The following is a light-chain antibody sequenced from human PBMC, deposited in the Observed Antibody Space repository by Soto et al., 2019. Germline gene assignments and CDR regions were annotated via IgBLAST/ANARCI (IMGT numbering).Light chain of an antibody. V-gene: IGKV3D-15*02. J-gene: IGKJ1*01. Sequence: EIVMTQSPDILSVSPGERATLSCRASQSVSSNLAWYRQKPGQAPRLLIYGASTRATGIPARFSGSGSGTDFTLTISSLQPEDFAVYYCQQDYNLPWTFGQGTKVDIK. CDR2: GAS. CDR3: QQDYNLPWT. CDR1: QSVSSN.